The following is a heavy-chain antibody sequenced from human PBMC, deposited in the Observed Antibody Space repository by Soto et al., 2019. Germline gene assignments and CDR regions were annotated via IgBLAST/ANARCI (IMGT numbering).Heavy chain of an antibody. V-gene: IGHV4-34*01. CDR1: GGSFSGYD. CDR2: INHSGSS. CDR3: ARTESGTFDP. Sequence: SETLSLTCAVYGGSFSGYDWTWIRQPPGTGLEWIGEINHSGSSNYNPSLKSRVTISVDTSKNQFSLKLTSVTAADTAVYYCARTESGTFDPWGQGTLVTVS. D-gene: IGHD1-7*01. J-gene: IGHJ5*02.